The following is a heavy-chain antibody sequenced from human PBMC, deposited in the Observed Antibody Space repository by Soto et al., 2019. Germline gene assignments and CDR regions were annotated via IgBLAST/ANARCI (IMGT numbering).Heavy chain of an antibody. V-gene: IGHV3-23*01. CDR1: GFTFSSYA. Sequence: EVQLLESGGGLVQPGESLKISCAVSGFTFSSYAMSWVRQAPGKGLEWVSGISGTGRVTNYAESVKGRFTISRDNPKNPPSLEMKSLRAEDTAVYYCAKDVHYDIVTGIEYFDHWGQGTLVTVSS. CDR2: ISGTGRVT. J-gene: IGHJ1*01. D-gene: IGHD3-9*01. CDR3: AKDVHYDIVTGIEYFDH.